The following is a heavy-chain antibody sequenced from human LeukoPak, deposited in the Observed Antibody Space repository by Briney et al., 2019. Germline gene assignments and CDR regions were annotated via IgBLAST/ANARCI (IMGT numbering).Heavy chain of an antibody. Sequence: SETLSLTCTVSGGSISSYYWSWIRQPPGKGLEWIGYIYYSGNTNYNPSLKSRVTISVDTSKNQFSLKLNFVTAADTAIYYCATTPVGSTRFFDFWGPGTLLSVSS. CDR3: ATTPVGSTRFFDF. D-gene: IGHD1-26*01. J-gene: IGHJ4*02. V-gene: IGHV4-59*12. CDR1: GGSISSYY. CDR2: IYYSGNT.